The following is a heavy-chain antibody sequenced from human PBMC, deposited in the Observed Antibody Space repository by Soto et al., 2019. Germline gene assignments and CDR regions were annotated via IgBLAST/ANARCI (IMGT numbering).Heavy chain of an antibody. Sequence: SETLSLTCAVSGASISDYFWSWIRQPPGKGLEWIGYIYNNENTHYNPSLKSRLTLSADTSKSQFSLKLNSVTAADTAVYYCASLLAGYSGGRYYFDSWDQGTLVTVSS. J-gene: IGHJ4*02. CDR1: GASISDYF. CDR2: IYNNENT. D-gene: IGHD6-19*01. V-gene: IGHV4-59*01. CDR3: ASLLAGYSGGRYYFDS.